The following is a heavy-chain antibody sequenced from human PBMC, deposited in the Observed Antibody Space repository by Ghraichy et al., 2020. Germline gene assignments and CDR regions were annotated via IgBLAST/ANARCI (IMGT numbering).Heavy chain of an antibody. CDR3: ALSNRRYYFYGMDV. D-gene: IGHD2-2*01. J-gene: IGHJ6*02. Sequence: GGSLRLSCAVSGFTFDDNAIHWVRQAPGKGLEWVTGFSWNSGNIGYADSVKGRFTISGDNAKNSLYLQMNSLRAEDTALYYCALSNRRYYFYGMDVWSQGTTVTVSS. V-gene: IGHV3-9*01. CDR1: GFTFDDNA. CDR2: FSWNSGNI.